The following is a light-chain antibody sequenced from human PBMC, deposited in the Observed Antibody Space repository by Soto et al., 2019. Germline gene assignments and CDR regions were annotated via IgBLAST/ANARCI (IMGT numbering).Light chain of an antibody. CDR3: QQYNTWLWT. CDR2: GAS. CDR1: QSINAH. J-gene: IGKJ1*01. Sequence: EVVMTQSPATLSVSPGERVTLSCRASQSINAHLAWYQQKPGQAPRHLIHGASTRATGIPARFSGSGFGTEFILTISSLQSEDFAVYYRQQYNTWLWTFGQGTKVEIQ. V-gene: IGKV3-15*01.